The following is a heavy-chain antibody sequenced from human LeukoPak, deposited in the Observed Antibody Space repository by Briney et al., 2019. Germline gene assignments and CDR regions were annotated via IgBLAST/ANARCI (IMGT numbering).Heavy chain of an antibody. J-gene: IGHJ4*02. V-gene: IGHV3-33*08. CDR3: ARGHVRGYSYGFGY. CDR2: IWYEGSNK. D-gene: IGHD5-18*01. Sequence: GRSLRLSCAASGFMFRSYGMHWVRQAPGKGLEWVAVIWYEGSNKYYTDSVKGRFTISRDNSNNTLYLQMNSLRVEDTAVYYCARGHVRGYSYGFGYWGQGSLVTVSS. CDR1: GFMFRSYG.